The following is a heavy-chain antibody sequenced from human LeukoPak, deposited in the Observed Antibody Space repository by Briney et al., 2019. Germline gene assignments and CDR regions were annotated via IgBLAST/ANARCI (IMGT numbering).Heavy chain of an antibody. CDR2: IIPIFGTA. D-gene: IGHD2-15*01. CDR1: GGTFSSYA. V-gene: IGHV1-69*13. CDR3: AREVVVVAATRGHWFDP. Sequence: ASVKVSCKASGGTFSSYAISWVRQAPGQGLEWMGGIIPIFGTANCAQKFQGRVTITADESTSTAYMELSSLRSEDTAVYYCAREVVVVAATRGHWFDPWGQGTLVAVSS. J-gene: IGHJ5*02.